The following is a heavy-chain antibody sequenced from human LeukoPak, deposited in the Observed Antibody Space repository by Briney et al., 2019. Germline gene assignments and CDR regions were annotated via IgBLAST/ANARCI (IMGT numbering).Heavy chain of an antibody. CDR3: AREGTGSSWDYYYYYYMDV. Sequence: GASVKVSCKASGYTFTSYDINWVRQATGQGLEWMGWMNPNSGNTGYAQKFQGRVTMTRNTSISTAYMELSSLRSEDTAVYYCAREGTGSSWDYYYYYYMDVWGKGTTVTVSS. CDR2: MNPNSGNT. V-gene: IGHV1-8*01. CDR1: GYTFTSYD. D-gene: IGHD6-13*01. J-gene: IGHJ6*03.